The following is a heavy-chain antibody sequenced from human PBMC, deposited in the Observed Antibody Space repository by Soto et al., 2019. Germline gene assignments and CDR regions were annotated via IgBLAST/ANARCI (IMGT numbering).Heavy chain of an antibody. CDR2: SRNKAKSYST. V-gene: IGHV3-72*01. CDR1: GLTFGDHY. CDR3: SIFEGA. Sequence: ESGGGLVPPGGSLTLSCAVSGLTFGDHYMEWVRQAPGKGLEWVARSRNKAKSYSTDFAASVKARFTISRDESKNSLNLQMTSLMTEDTAVYYCSIFEGAWGQGTLVTVSS. J-gene: IGHJ5*02. D-gene: IGHD3-16*01.